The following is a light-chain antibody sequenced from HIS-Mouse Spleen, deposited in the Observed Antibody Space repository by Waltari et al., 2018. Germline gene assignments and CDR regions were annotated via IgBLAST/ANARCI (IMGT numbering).Light chain of an antibody. V-gene: IGLV2-14*01. CDR2: EVS. CDR3: SSYTSSSTVV. CDR1: SSDVGGYNY. J-gene: IGLJ2*01. Sequence: QSALTQPASVSGSPGQSITISCTGTSSDVGGYNYVSWYQQHPGKAPKRMIYEVSTRPYGVSNRFAGSKSGHTASLTISGLQAEDEADYYCSSYTSSSTVVFGGGTKLTVL.